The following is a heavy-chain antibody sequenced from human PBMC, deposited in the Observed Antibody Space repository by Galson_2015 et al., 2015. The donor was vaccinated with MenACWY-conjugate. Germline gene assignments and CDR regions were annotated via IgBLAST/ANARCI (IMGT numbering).Heavy chain of an antibody. CDR3: ARATYTRGAHDY. CDR1: GDRVSSDSAA. J-gene: IGHJ4*02. CDR2: TYYRSRWFN. V-gene: IGHV6-1*01. D-gene: IGHD2-2*02. Sequence: CAISGDRVSSDSAAWSWIRQSPSRGLEWLGRTYYRSRWFNDYAESVRSRITINPDTSKNQFSLQLSSVTPEDTAVYFCARATYTRGAHDYWGQGTLVTVSS.